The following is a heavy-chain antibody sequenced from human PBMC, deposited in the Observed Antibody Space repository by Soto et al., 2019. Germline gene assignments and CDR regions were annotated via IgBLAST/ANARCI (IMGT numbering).Heavy chain of an antibody. V-gene: IGHV1-69*13. CDR1: WGTFSSYA. CDR2: IIPIFGTA. J-gene: IGHJ6*02. D-gene: IGHD3-3*01. Sequence: SVKVSCKASWGTFSSYAISWVRQAPGQGLEWMGGIIPIFGTANYAQKFQGRVTITADESTSTAYMELSSLGSEDTAVYYCAVLISTFGVVIHYYYGMDVWGQGTTVTVSS. CDR3: AVLISTFGVVIHYYYGMDV.